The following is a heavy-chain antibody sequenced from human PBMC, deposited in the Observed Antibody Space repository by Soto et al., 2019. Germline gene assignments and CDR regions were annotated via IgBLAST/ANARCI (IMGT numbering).Heavy chain of an antibody. V-gene: IGHV3-74*01. D-gene: IGHD1-26*01. CDR3: ARVGGWAVIDY. CDR1: GFTFSSYW. J-gene: IGHJ4*02. Sequence: PGGSLRLSCAASGFTFSSYWMHWVRQAPGKGLVWVSRINSDGSSTSYADSVKGRFTISRDNAKNTLYLQMNSLRAEDTAVYYCARVGGWAVIDYWGQGTLVTVSS. CDR2: INSDGSST.